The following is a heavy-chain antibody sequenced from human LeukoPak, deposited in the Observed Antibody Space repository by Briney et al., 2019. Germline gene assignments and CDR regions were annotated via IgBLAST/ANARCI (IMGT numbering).Heavy chain of an antibody. CDR1: GFTLSSYW. CDR2: INKDGSKK. D-gene: IGHD3-9*01. V-gene: IGHV3-7*01. Sequence: GGSLRLSCAASGFTLSSYWMTWVRQAPGKGLEWVANINKDGSKKYSVESVKGRFTISRDNAKNSLYLQMNSLRAEDTAVYYCARDLNVQTAPDWYDAFDMWGQGTKVTVSS. J-gene: IGHJ3*02. CDR3: ARDLNVQTAPDWYDAFDM.